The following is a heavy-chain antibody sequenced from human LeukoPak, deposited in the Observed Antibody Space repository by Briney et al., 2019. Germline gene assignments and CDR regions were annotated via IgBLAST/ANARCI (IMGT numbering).Heavy chain of an antibody. D-gene: IGHD4/OR15-4a*01. CDR3: ARRAGAYSHPYDY. J-gene: IGHJ4*02. CDR2: IKQEGSEK. Sequence: GGSLRLSCEASGFTFSSYWMSWVRQAPGKGLEWVANIKQEGSEKYYVDSVKGRSTISRDNSKNTLYLQMNSLRAEDTAVYYCARRAGAYSHPYDYWGQGTLVTVSS. V-gene: IGHV3-7*03. CDR1: GFTFSSYW.